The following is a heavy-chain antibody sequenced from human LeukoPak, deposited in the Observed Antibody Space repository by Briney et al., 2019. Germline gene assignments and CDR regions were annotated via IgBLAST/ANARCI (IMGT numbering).Heavy chain of an antibody. Sequence: GGSLRLSCAASGXTFSRYTVNWVRQAPGKGLECVSSISSSSRHIYYADSVKGRFTISRDNAKKSLYLQMNSLRAEDTAVYYCARDEEQLNIWGQGTMVTVSS. CDR2: ISSSSRHI. CDR1: GXTFSRYT. J-gene: IGHJ3*02. V-gene: IGHV3-21*01. CDR3: ARDEEQLNI. D-gene: IGHD6-19*01.